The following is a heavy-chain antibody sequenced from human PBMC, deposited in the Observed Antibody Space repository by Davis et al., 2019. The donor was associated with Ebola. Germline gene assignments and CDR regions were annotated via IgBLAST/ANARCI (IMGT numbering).Heavy chain of an antibody. V-gene: IGHV5-10-1*01. CDR2: IDPSDSYT. Sequence: GESLKISCKVSEYSPANYWISWVRHMPGKGLAWMGRIDPSDSYTNYSPSFQCPITLSVDKSMTTAYLQWSTLKASDTAIYYCARHGEGVSWYPLLAYWGQGTLVTVSS. D-gene: IGHD6-13*01. J-gene: IGHJ4*02. CDR1: EYSPANYW. CDR3: ARHGEGVSWYPLLAY.